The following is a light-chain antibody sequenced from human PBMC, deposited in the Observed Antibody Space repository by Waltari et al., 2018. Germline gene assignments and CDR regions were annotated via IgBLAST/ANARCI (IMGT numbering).Light chain of an antibody. CDR3: PDYNRAPRT. CDR1: QGINIY. Sequence: IQMTQFPSSLSASVGDRVSITCRASQGINIYLAWYQQKPGKVPKLLIYAASKLQSGVPSLFSGRGSGTDFTLTISSLQPDDVATYYGPDYNRAPRTCGQGTKVEIK. CDR2: AAS. J-gene: IGKJ1*01. V-gene: IGKV1-27*01.